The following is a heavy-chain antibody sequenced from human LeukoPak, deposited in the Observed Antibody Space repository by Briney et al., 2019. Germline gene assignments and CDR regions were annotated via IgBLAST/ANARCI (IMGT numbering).Heavy chain of an antibody. CDR1: GGSFSGYY. V-gene: IGHV4-34*01. Sequence: SETLSLTCAAYGGSFSGYYWSWIRQPPGKGLEWIGEINHSGSTNYNPSLKSRVTISVDTSKNQFSLKLSSVTAADTAVYYCARGGYCSGGSCYSTDGSGFDYWGQGTLVTVSS. D-gene: IGHD2-15*01. CDR3: ARGGYCSGGSCYSTDGSGFDY. CDR2: INHSGST. J-gene: IGHJ4*02.